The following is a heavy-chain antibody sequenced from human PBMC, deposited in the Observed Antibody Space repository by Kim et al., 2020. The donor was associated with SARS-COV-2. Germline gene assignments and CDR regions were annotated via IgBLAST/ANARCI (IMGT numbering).Heavy chain of an antibody. CDR2: IWDGGSST. V-gene: IGHV3-33*01. CDR1: GFTFSSYG. CDR3: ARDGGGWYRAIDY. Sequence: GGSLRLSCAASGFTFSSYGMRWVRQAPGKGLEWVSVIWDGGSSTYYADSVKGRFTISRDNSKNTLYLQMNSLRAEDTAVYYCARDGGGWYRAIDYWGQGTLVTVSS. J-gene: IGHJ4*02. D-gene: IGHD6-19*01.